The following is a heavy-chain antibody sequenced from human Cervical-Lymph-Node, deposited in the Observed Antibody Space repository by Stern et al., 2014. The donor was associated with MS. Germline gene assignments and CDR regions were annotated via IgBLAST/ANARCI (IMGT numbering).Heavy chain of an antibody. V-gene: IGHV3-30*04. D-gene: IGHD1-26*01. J-gene: IGHJ4*02. CDR1: GFVFRRYA. CDR3: AKGGSGSYLD. CDR2: ISYDGRDK. Sequence: QMQLVQSGGGVVQPGRSLRLSCAASGFVFRRYALHWVLQAPGKGLEWVALISYDGRDKCYTDSVKGRFTVSRDNSNNTVDLEMNSLRLEDTAVYYCAKGGSGSYLDWGQGSLVTVSS.